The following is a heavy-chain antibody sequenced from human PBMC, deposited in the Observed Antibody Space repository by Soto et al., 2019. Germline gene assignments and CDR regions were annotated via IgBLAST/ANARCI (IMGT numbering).Heavy chain of an antibody. J-gene: IGHJ4*02. D-gene: IGHD3-10*01. CDR1: GFSLSTSGVG. CDR2: IYWDDDK. CDR3: AHSPITMVRGVFDY. V-gene: IGHV2-5*02. Sequence: QITLKESGPTLVKPTQTLTLTCTFSGFSLSTSGVGVGWIRQPPGKALEWLALIYWDDDKRYSPSLKSRLTITKDTSKNQVVLTMTNMDPVDTATYYSAHSPITMVRGVFDYWGQGTLVTVSS.